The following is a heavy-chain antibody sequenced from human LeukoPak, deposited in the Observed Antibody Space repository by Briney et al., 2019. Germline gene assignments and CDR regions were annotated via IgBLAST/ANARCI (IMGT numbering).Heavy chain of an antibody. CDR1: GFTFSSYG. CDR2: ISYDGSNK. J-gene: IGHJ4*02. D-gene: IGHD3-10*01. Sequence: PGGSLRLSCAASGFTFSSYGMHWVRQAPGKGLEWVAVISYDGSNKYYADSVKGRFTISRDNSKNTLYLQMNSLRAEDTAVYYCARTAGSSDPFDYWGQGTLVTVSS. V-gene: IGHV3-30*19. CDR3: ARTAGSSDPFDY.